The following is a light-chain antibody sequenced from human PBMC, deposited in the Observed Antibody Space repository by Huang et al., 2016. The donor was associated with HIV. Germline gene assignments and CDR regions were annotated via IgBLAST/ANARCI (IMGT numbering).Light chain of an antibody. Sequence: DIQMTQSPSSLSAAVGDRVTITCRASQGISNSLDWYQQKPGKAPKRLLYAAYILKSVVPSRFSGSCSGTDYTLTISSLQPEDFATYYCQQYYSTPPITFGQGTRLEIK. CDR1: QGISNS. V-gene: IGKV1-NL1*01. CDR3: QQYYSTPPIT. J-gene: IGKJ5*01. CDR2: AAY.